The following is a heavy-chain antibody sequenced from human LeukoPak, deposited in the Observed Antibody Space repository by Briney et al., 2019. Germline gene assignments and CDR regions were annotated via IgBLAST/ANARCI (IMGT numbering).Heavy chain of an antibody. CDR3: ATGRMIWGSYRRPFDY. V-gene: IGHV6-1*01. J-gene: IGHJ4*02. CDR2: TYYRSKWYN. Sequence: SQTLSLTCAISGDSVSSNSAAWNWIRQSPSRGLEWLGRTYYRSKWYNDYAVSVKSRITINPDTSKNQFSLQLNSVTPEDTAVYYCATGRMIWGSYRRPFDYWGQGTLVTVSS. CDR1: GDSVSSNSAA. D-gene: IGHD3-16*02.